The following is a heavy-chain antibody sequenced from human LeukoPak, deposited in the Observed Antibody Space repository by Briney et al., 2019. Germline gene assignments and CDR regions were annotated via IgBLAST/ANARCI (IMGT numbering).Heavy chain of an antibody. CDR2: IYYTGST. V-gene: IGHV4-39*01. J-gene: IGHJ4*02. CDR1: VGSISSSSYY. CDR3: ARGSGSSAGFDF. D-gene: IGHD3-10*01. Sequence: SETLSLTCTVSVGSISSSSYYWGWIRQPPGKGLEWIGSIYYTGSTYCNPSLKSRVTISVDTSKNQFSLKLTSVTAADTAVYYCARGSGSSAGFDFWGQGTLVTVSS.